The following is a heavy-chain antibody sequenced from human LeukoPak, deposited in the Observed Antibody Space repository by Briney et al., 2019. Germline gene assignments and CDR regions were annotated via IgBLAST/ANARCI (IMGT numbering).Heavy chain of an antibody. J-gene: IGHJ4*02. CDR3: ARHRSGAYSYGVLDY. V-gene: IGHV4-39*01. CDR1: GGSLSDNKFY. Sequence: SETLSLTCAVSGGSLSDNKFYWGWIRQSPGKGLEWIGSIYYSGNTYYNPSLKSRVTISVDTSKNQFSLKLSSVTAADTAVYYCARHRSGAYSYGVLDYWGQGTLVTVSS. CDR2: IYYSGNT. D-gene: IGHD5-18*01.